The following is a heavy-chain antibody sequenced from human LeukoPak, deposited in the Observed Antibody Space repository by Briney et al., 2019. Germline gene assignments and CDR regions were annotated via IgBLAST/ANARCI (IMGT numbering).Heavy chain of an antibody. CDR1: GFTFSSYS. CDR3: ARERDYGDYGDY. J-gene: IGHJ4*02. D-gene: IGHD4-17*01. CDR2: ISSSSSYI. V-gene: IGHV3-21*01. Sequence: PGGSLRLSCAASGFTFSSYSMNWVRQAPGKGLEWVSSISSSSSYIYYADSVKGRFTISRDNAKNSLYLQMNSLRAEDTAVYYCARERDYGDYGDYWGQGTLVTVSS.